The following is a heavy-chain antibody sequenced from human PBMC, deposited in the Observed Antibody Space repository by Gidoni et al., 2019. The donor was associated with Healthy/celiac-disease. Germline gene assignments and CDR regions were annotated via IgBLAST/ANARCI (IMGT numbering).Heavy chain of an antibody. Sequence: QVQLVQSAAEVKKPGSPAKVSCKASGGTVSSYTISGVRQAPGQGLEWMVRIIPILSIANHAQKFQGRVTITADKSTSTAYMELSSLRSEDTAVYYCARGAIVGATRRNYGMDVWGQGTTVTVSS. CDR3: ARGAIVGATRRNYGMDV. D-gene: IGHD1-26*01. CDR2: IIPILSIA. J-gene: IGHJ6*02. V-gene: IGHV1-69*02. CDR1: GGTVSSYT.